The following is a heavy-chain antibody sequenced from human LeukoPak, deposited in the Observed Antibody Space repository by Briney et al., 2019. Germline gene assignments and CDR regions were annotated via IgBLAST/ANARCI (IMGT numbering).Heavy chain of an antibody. CDR1: GYTFTTYG. Sequence: ASVKVSCKASGYTFTTYGITWVRQAPGQGLEWMRWISAYNGNTNYAQKLQGRVTMTADTSTSTAYMELRSLRSDDTAIYYCARGGSGSSTWFDLWGQGTLVTVSS. CDR2: ISAYNGNT. CDR3: ARGGSGSSTWFDL. J-gene: IGHJ5*02. D-gene: IGHD2-15*01. V-gene: IGHV1-18*01.